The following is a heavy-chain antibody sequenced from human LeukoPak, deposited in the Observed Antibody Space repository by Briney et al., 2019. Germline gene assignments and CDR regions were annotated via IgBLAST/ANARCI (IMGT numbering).Heavy chain of an antibody. D-gene: IGHD6-13*01. CDR1: GGSISSSSYY. V-gene: IGHV4-39*07. CDR3: ARDFLTSIAAAGDDAFDI. J-gene: IGHJ3*02. Sequence: PSETLSLTCTVSGGSISSSSYYWGWIRQPPGKGLEWIGSVYYSGSTYYSPSLKSRVTISVDTSKNQFSLKLSSVTAADTAVYYCARDFLTSIAAAGDDAFDIWGQGTMVTISS. CDR2: VYYSGST.